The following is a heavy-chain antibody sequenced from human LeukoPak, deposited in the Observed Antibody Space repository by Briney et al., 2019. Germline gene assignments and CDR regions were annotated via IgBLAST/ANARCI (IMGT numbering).Heavy chain of an antibody. V-gene: IGHV3-23*01. D-gene: IGHD3-22*01. CDR3: AKRGFSGYYFHY. CDR1: GFTFSYNA. CDR2: ISGSGDSS. Sequence: GGSLRLSYAASGFTFSYNAMTWVRQAPGKGLEWVSSISGSGDSSYYADSVKGRFTISRDNSKNTVYLQMNSLRAEDTAVYYCAKRGFSGYYFHYWGQGTLVSVSS. J-gene: IGHJ4*02.